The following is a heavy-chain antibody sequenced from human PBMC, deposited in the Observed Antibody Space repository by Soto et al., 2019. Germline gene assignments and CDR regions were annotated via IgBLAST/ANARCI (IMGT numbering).Heavy chain of an antibody. J-gene: IGHJ4*02. D-gene: IGHD3-10*01. CDR2: ISAYNSNT. CDR1: GYSFTSYG. CDR3: ARGTGYSSGSPLDY. V-gene: IGHV1-18*01. Sequence: ASVKVSCKASGYSFTSYGINWVRRAPGQGLEWMGWISAYNSNTNYAQKLQGRLTMTTDTSTTTVYMELRSLRSDDTAVYYCARGTGYSSGSPLDYWGQGALVTSPQ.